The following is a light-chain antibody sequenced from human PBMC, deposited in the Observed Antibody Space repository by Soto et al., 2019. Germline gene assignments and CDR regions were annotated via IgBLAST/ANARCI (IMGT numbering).Light chain of an antibody. CDR1: QSVSSY. CDR2: DAS. Sequence: ETVLTQSPATLSLSPGERATLSCRASQSVSSYLAWYQQKPGQAPRLLISDASNRATGIPARFSGSGSGTDFTLTISSLEPEEFAVYYCQQRSNWPLTFGGGTKVEIK. CDR3: QQRSNWPLT. V-gene: IGKV3-11*01. J-gene: IGKJ4*01.